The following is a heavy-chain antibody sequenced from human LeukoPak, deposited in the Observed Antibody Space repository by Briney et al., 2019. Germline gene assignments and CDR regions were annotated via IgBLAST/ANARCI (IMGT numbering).Heavy chain of an antibody. V-gene: IGHV4-34*01. Sequence: SGTPSLTLAVFDESFSGFFLGWIRQPPRKGLEWIGEINDGGSANYNPSLKSRVIMSVDTSKNQFSLKLTSMTDADTAVYYCARARDSATIDYWGQGIKVIVSS. J-gene: IGHJ4*01. D-gene: IGHD6-25*01. CDR1: DESFSGFF. CDR3: ARARDSATIDY. CDR2: INDGGSA.